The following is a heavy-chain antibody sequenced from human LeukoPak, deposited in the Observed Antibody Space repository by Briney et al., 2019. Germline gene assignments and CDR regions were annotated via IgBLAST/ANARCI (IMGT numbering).Heavy chain of an antibody. CDR3: ARENTGHDAFDI. CDR2: INSDGSST. D-gene: IGHD5-18*01. V-gene: IGHV3-74*01. CDR1: GFPFSSYW. Sequence: GSLRLSCAASGFPFSSYWMHWVRPAPGKGLVWVSRINSDGSSTSYADSVKGRFTISRDNAKNTLYLQMNSLRAEDTAVYYCARENTGHDAFDIWGQGTMVTVSS. J-gene: IGHJ3*02.